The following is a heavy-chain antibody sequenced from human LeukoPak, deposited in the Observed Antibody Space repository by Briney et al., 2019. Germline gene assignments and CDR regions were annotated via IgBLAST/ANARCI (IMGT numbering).Heavy chain of an antibody. V-gene: IGHV3-48*01. CDR3: ATWAGTATGFSGPFDY. Sequence: PGGSLRLSCAASGFTFSSHSMHWVRQAPGKGLEWISYISSGSTAMYYADSVKGRFTISRDNARNSLYLQMNSLRGDDTAVHYCATWAGTATGFSGPFDYWSQGTPVTVSS. J-gene: IGHJ4*02. D-gene: IGHD6-13*01. CDR2: ISSGSTAM. CDR1: GFTFSSHS.